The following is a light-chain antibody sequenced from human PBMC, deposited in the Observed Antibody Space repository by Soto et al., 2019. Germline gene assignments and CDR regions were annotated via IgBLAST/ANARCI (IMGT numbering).Light chain of an antibody. J-gene: IGKJ4*01. Sequence: EIVLTQSPGPLSLSPGERATLSCRASQSVSGSYLAWYQQKPGQAPRLLIYGASSRATGIPDRFSGSESGTDFTLTISRLEPEDLAVYYCQQYGSSPLTFGRGTKVELK. CDR2: GAS. CDR3: QQYGSSPLT. V-gene: IGKV3-20*01. CDR1: QSVSGSY.